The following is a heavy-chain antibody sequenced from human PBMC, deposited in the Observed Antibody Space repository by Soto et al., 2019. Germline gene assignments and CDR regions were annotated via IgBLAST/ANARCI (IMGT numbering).Heavy chain of an antibody. Sequence: ASVMVSCKASAGNFSSYAISWVRQAPGQGLEWMVGIIPIFGTANYAQKFQGRVTITADESTSTAYMELSSLRSEDTAVYYCARDLGTGPGAEYFQHWGQGTLVTVSS. V-gene: IGHV1-69*13. CDR2: IIPIFGTA. CDR3: ARDLGTGPGAEYFQH. J-gene: IGHJ1*01. D-gene: IGHD1-1*01. CDR1: AGNFSSYA.